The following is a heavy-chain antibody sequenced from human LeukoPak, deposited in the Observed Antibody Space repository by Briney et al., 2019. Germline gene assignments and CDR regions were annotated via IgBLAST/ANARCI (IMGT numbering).Heavy chain of an antibody. CDR1: GFTFSNYA. CDR2: ISGSGGST. J-gene: IGHJ3*02. V-gene: IGHV3-23*01. CDR3: AKGSSSYYFAFDI. D-gene: IGHD6-13*01. Sequence: PGGSLRLSCAASGFTFSNYAMSWVRQAPGKGLEWVSGISGSGGSTYYADSVKGRFTISRDTSKTTLYLQMNSLRAEDTAVYYCAKGSSSYYFAFDIWGQGTMVTVSS.